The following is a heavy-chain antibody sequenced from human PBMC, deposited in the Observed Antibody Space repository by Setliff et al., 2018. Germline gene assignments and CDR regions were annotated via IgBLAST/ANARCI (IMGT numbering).Heavy chain of an antibody. CDR3: AAPRLLPQYYYYYMDV. CDR2: IYYSGST. V-gene: IGHV4-39*01. Sequence: SETLPLTCTVSGGSISSSSYYRGWIRQPPGKGLEWLRSIYYSGSTYYHPSPKSRVTISVDTSKNQSSLKLSSVTAADTAVYYCAAPRLLPQYYYYYMDVWGKGTTVTVSS. D-gene: IGHD2-15*01. J-gene: IGHJ6*03. CDR1: GGSISSSSYY.